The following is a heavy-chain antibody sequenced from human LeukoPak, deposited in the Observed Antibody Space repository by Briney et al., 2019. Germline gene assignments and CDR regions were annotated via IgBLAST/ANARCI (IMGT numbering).Heavy chain of an antibody. D-gene: IGHD3-16*02. J-gene: IGHJ6*03. CDR2: IYYSGST. CDR1: GGSISSYY. Sequence: SETLSLTCAVYGGSISSYYWSWIRQPPGKGLEWIGYIYYSGSTNYNPSLKSRVTISVDTSKNQFSLKLSSVTAADTAVYYCARLLKTPVNRGGPASYYMDVWGKGTTVTISS. CDR3: ARLLKTPVNRGGPASYYMDV. V-gene: IGHV4-59*01.